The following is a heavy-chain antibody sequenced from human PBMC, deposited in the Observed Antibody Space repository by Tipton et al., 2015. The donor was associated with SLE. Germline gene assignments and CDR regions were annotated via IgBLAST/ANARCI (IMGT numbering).Heavy chain of an antibody. V-gene: IGHV4-39*07. CDR1: GASIRSTTFY. CDR3: ARELGEQWLERNNWFDP. Sequence: GASIRSTTFYWGWIRQPPGKGLEWIGSISDSGSTHYNPSLKSRVTISVDTSKNQLSLKVSSVTAADTAVYYCARELGEQWLERNNWFDPWGQGTLVSVSS. J-gene: IGHJ5*02. D-gene: IGHD6-19*01. CDR2: ISDSGST.